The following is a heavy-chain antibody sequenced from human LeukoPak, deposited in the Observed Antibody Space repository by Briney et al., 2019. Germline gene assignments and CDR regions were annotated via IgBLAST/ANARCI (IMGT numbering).Heavy chain of an antibody. CDR1: GGSISSYY. D-gene: IGHD6-13*01. V-gene: IGHV4-59*01. J-gene: IGHJ6*02. CDR3: ARAQQLPYYGMDV. CDR2: IYYSGST. Sequence: SETLSLTCTVSGGSISSYYWSWIRRPPGKGLEWIGYIYYSGSTNYNPSLKSRVTISVDTSKNQFSLKLSSVTAADTAVYYCARAQQLPYYGMDVWGQGTTVTVSS.